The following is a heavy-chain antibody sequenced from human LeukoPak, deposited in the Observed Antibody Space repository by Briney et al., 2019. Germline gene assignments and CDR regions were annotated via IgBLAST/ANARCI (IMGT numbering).Heavy chain of an antibody. J-gene: IGHJ4*02. CDR1: GSFSGHL. D-gene: IGHD2/OR15-2a*01. CDR2: MSYDGGET. Sequence: QPGRSLRLSCAASGSFSGHLLHWVRQAPGKGLEWVAGMSYDGGETYYADSVRGRFAISRDNSKNTVYLEMNSLRPEDAAVYYCAREGDRHFTFDYWGRGTLVTVSS. V-gene: IGHV3-30*01. CDR3: AREGDRHFTFDY.